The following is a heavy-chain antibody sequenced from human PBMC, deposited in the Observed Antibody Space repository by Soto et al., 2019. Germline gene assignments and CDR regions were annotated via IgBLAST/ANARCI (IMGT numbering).Heavy chain of an antibody. D-gene: IGHD3-10*01. Sequence: QVQLVQSGAEVKKPGSSVKVSCKASGGTFSSYAISWVRQAPGQGLDWMGGIIPIFGTANYAQKFRGRVTITAGESTSTAYMELSSLRSEDTAVYYWARSSSGRIPFEYWGQGTLVTVSS. V-gene: IGHV1-69*01. CDR2: IIPIFGTA. CDR1: GGTFSSYA. CDR3: ARSSSGRIPFEY. J-gene: IGHJ4*02.